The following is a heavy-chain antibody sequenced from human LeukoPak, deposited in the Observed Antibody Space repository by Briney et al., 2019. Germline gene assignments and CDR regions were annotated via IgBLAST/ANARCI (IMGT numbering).Heavy chain of an antibody. Sequence: LESLSLTCTVSGDSSTNSIYYWGWIRQPPGKGLEWIGSIDYSGSTYYNPSLKSRATISIDTSKNQFSLKLSSVTAADTAVYYCAREYTLYRSGWFLDYWGQGTVVTVSS. V-gene: IGHV4-39*07. J-gene: IGHJ4*02. D-gene: IGHD6-19*01. CDR2: IDYSGST. CDR1: GDSSTNSIYY. CDR3: AREYTLYRSGWFLDY.